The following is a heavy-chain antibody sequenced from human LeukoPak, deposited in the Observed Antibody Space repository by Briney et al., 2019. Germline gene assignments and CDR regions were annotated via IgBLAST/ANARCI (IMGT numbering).Heavy chain of an antibody. D-gene: IGHD2-8*02. V-gene: IGHV3-23*01. J-gene: IGHJ6*03. CDR2: ISASGGRT. CDR3: AILAHYYYYMNV. Sequence: PGGSMRLAWAAYGFTFGSYGMSWVRQAPGHGLEWVSSISASGGRTNYADSVEGRFTLSRANSKNTLYLQMNSLRAEDTAVYYCAILAHYYYYMNVWGKGTTVTVSS. CDR1: GFTFGSYG.